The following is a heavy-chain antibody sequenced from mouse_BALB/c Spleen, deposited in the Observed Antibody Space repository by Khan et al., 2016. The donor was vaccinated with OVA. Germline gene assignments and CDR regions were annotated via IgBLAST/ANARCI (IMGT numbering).Heavy chain of an antibody. CDR1: GFSLTSYG. D-gene: IGHD1-2*01. Sequence: QVQLEESGPGLVAPSQSLSITCTVSGFSLTSYGVHWVHQPPGKGLEWLGIIWAGGSTNYNSALMSRLSISKDNSKSQVFLKMNSLQTDDTAMTYCARDTTATTYWGQGTLVTVSA. CDR3: ARDTTATTY. V-gene: IGHV2-9*02. CDR2: IWAGGST. J-gene: IGHJ3*01.